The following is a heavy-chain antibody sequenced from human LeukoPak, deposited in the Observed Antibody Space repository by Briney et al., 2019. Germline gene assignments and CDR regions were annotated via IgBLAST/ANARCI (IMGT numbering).Heavy chain of an antibody. J-gene: IGHJ6*02. Sequence: GGSLRLSCAASGFTFSSYSMNWVRQAPGKGLEWVSSISSSSSYIYYADSVKGRFTISRDNAKNSLYLQMNSLRAEDTAVYYCARDPGGYYDFWSGYYKNYYYYGMDVWGQGTTVTVSS. CDR1: GFTFSSYS. CDR3: ARDPGGYYDFWSGYYKNYYYYGMDV. D-gene: IGHD3-3*01. V-gene: IGHV3-21*01. CDR2: ISSSSSYI.